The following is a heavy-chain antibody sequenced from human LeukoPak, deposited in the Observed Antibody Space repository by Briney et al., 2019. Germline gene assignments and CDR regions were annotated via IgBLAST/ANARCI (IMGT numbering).Heavy chain of an antibody. V-gene: IGHV3-33*01. Sequence: GGSLRLSCAASGFTFSSYGMHGARQAPGKGLEWVADIWYDGSNKYYADSVKGRFTISRDNSKNTLYLQMNSLRAEDTAVYYCARDRRYYGSEQLRNYYYYGMDVWGQGTTVTVSS. CDR1: GFTFSSYG. CDR3: ARDRRYYGSEQLRNYYYYGMDV. CDR2: IWYDGSNK. J-gene: IGHJ6*02. D-gene: IGHD3-10*01.